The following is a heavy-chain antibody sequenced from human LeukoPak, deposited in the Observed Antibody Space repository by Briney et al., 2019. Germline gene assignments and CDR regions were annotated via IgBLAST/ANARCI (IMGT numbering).Heavy chain of an antibody. J-gene: IGHJ4*02. CDR1: GFTFGDYA. CDR2: IRSKNYGGTT. V-gene: IGHV3-49*04. CDR3: TRVIVATKDY. D-gene: IGHD5-12*01. Sequence: GGSLRLSCTGSGFTFGDYAMNWVRQAPGKGLEWVGFIRSKNYGGTTEYAASVKGRFTISRDDSKSIAYLQMNSLKTEDAAVYYCTRVIVATKDYWGQGTLVTVSS.